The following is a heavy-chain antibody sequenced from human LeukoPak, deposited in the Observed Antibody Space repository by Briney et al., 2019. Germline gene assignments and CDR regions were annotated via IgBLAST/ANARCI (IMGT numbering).Heavy chain of an antibody. CDR2: IIPIFGIA. CDR1: GGTFSSYA. V-gene: IGHV1-69*04. J-gene: IGHJ5*02. Sequence: SVKVSCKASGGTFSSYAISWVRQAPGQGLEWMGRIIPIFGIANYAQKFQGRVTITADKSTSTAYMELSSLRSEDTVVYYCARHPLGGYWFDPWGQGTLVTVSS. CDR3: ARHPLGGYWFDP.